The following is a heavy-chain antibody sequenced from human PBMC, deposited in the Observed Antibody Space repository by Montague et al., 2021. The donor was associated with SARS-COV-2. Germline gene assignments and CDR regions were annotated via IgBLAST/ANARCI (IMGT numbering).Heavy chain of an antibody. Sequence: SLRLSWAASGFTFSKFGLNLFRQAPVKGLECVSPIDPAFGATYYPDSVRCLFAISRDNSKNILSLQLDSLTADDTAVYYCASSNFFAYWGQGTLIAVAS. V-gene: IGHV3-23*01. CDR1: GFTFSKFG. D-gene: IGHD6-6*01. CDR3: ASSNFFAY. J-gene: IGHJ4*02. CDR2: IDPAFGAT.